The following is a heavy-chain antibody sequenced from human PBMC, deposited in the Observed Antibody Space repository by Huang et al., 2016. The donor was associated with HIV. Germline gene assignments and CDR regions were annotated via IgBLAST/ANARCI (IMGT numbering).Heavy chain of an antibody. J-gene: IGHJ4*02. CDR3: AREFFFGELVLDY. CDR2: INPDNGNT. V-gene: IGHV1-18*04. D-gene: IGHD3-10*01. Sequence: QIHLVQSGAEMKKPGASVKVSCKASGYTFKSHGLNWVRQAPGQGLEWMGWINPDNGNTAYSQRLQGRVTLTTDTSTSTIYMEFRSLRSDDTAIYYCAREFFFGELVLDYLGQGTLVTVSS. CDR1: GYTFKSHG.